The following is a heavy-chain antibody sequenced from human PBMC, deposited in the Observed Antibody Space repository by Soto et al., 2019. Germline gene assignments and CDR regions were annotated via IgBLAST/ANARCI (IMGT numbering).Heavy chain of an antibody. Sequence: QISLKESGPTLVKPTQTLTLTCTFSGFSLSSSGVSVGWMRQPPGKALEWLAVIYWDDDKRYSPSLKSRLTITEDTSKNQVVRTLTNMDPVDTATCYCAHKLVAGYFAYWGQGTLFTVSS. D-gene: IGHD6-19*01. J-gene: IGHJ4*02. V-gene: IGHV2-5*02. CDR3: AHKLVAGYFAY. CDR2: IYWDDDK. CDR1: GFSLSSSGVS.